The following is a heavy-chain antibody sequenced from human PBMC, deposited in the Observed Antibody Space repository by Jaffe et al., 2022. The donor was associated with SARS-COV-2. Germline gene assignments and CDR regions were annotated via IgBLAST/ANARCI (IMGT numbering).Heavy chain of an antibody. V-gene: IGHV3-9*01. J-gene: IGHJ5*02. CDR2: ISWNSGSI. CDR1: GFTFDDYA. CDR3: AKDNNGFWSGYAFDP. D-gene: IGHD3-3*01. Sequence: EVQLVESGGGLVQPGRSLRLSCAASGFTFDDYAMHWVRQAPGKGLEWVSGISWNSGSIGYADSVKGRFTISRDNAKNSLYLQMNSLRAEDTALYYCAKDNNGFWSGYAFDPWGQGTLVTVSS.